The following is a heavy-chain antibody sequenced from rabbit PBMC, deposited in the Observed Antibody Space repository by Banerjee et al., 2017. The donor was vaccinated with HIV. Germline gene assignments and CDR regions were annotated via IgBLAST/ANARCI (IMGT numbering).Heavy chain of an antibody. CDR3: ARDDYGYNL. V-gene: IGHV1S40*01. CDR1: GFSFSSSYW. J-gene: IGHJ4*01. Sequence: QSLEESGGDLVKPGASLTLTCTASGFSFSSSYWICWVRQAPGKGLEWIACIYGGSSGSTYYASWAKGRFTISKTSSTTVTLQMTSLTAADTATYFCARDDYGYNLWGQGTLVTVS. D-gene: IGHD3-1*01. CDR2: IYGGSSGST.